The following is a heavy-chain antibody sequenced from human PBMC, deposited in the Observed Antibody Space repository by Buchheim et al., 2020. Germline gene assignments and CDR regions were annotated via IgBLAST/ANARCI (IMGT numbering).Heavy chain of an antibody. V-gene: IGHV4-59*01. CDR1: GGSISSYY. CDR3: ARVGSRIAAAGTLNFDY. Sequence: QVQLQESGPGLVKPSETLSLTCTVSGGSISSYYWSWIRQPPGKGLEWIGYIYYSGSTNYNPSLKSRVTISVDTSKNQFSLKLSSVTAADTAVYYCARVGSRIAAAGTLNFDYWGQGTL. D-gene: IGHD6-13*01. J-gene: IGHJ4*02. CDR2: IYYSGST.